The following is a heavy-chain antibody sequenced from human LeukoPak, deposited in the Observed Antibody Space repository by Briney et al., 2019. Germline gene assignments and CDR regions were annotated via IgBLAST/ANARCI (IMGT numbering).Heavy chain of an antibody. CDR2: IWPDDSET. D-gene: IGHD5-12*01. J-gene: IGHJ6*03. Sequence: GESLKISCKGSGYKFRNDWIGWVRQVPGKGLQWMGIIWPDDSETRYSPSFQGLVTISADKSINTAYLQWSSLKASDTAMYYCARLFDGGYGTFYYMDVWGKGTTVTVSS. CDR1: GYKFRNDW. CDR3: ARLFDGGYGTFYYMDV. V-gene: IGHV5-51*01.